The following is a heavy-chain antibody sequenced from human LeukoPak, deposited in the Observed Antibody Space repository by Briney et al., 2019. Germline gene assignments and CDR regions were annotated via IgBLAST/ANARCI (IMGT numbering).Heavy chain of an antibody. CDR2: IYPGDSDT. D-gene: IGHD6-19*01. Sequence: GESLKISCKGSGYSFTSYWIGWVRQMPGKGLEWMGIIYPGDSDTRYSPSFQGQVTISADKSISTAYLQWSSLKASDTAMYYCARQFSTSVYSSGWYRAPDAFDIWGQGTMVTVSS. CDR3: ARQFSTSVYSSGWYRAPDAFDI. J-gene: IGHJ3*02. V-gene: IGHV5-51*01. CDR1: GYSFTSYW.